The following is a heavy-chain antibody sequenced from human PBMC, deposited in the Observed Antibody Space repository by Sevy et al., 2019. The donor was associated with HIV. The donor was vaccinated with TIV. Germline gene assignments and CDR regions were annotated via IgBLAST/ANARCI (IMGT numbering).Heavy chain of an antibody. CDR2: INPISGGT. CDR3: ARAPTDFWTGGMAV. V-gene: IGHV1-2*06. CDR1: GYAFTGYY. J-gene: IGHJ6*02. Sequence: ASVKVSCKASGYAFTGYYIHWVRQAPGQGLEWMGRINPISGGTDDSQKFQGRFTMTRDTSISTAYMDVSRLTSDDTAVYYCARAPTDFWTGGMAVWGQGTVVTVSS. D-gene: IGHD3-3*01.